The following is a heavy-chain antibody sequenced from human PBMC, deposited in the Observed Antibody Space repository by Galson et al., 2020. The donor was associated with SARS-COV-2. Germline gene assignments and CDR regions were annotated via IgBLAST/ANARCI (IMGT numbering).Heavy chain of an antibody. D-gene: IGHD5-12*01. CDR1: GFRVRDYG. J-gene: IGHJ4*02. CDR3: AGDLDGYNYGPDH. V-gene: IGHV3-33*01. Sequence: GESLKISCAVFGFRVRDYGVHWVRQGPGKGLQWVGRMWYDGSNEDYADSVKGRFSISRDTSKNTLYLQMNSLRADDTGLYYCAGDLDGYNYGPDHWGQGTLVSVSS. CDR2: MWYDGSNE.